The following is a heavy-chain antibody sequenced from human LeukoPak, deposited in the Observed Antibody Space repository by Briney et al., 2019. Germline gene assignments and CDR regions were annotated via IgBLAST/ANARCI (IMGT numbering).Heavy chain of an antibody. CDR3: AKDLVEQQLVWAFDI. CDR1: GFTFDDYA. Sequence: GGSLRLSCAASGFTFDDYAMHWVRQAPGKGLEWVSGISWNSGSIGYGDSVKGRFTISRDNAKNSLYLQMNSLRAEDTALYYCAKDLVEQQLVWAFDIWGQGTMVTVSS. V-gene: IGHV3-9*01. J-gene: IGHJ3*02. D-gene: IGHD6-13*01. CDR2: ISWNSGSI.